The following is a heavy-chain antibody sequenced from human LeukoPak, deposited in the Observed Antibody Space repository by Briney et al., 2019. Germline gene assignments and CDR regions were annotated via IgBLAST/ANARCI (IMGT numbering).Heavy chain of an antibody. Sequence: SETLSLTCTVSGGSISSYYWSWIRQPAGKGLEWIGRTYTSGSTNYNPSPKSRVTMSVDTSKNQFSLKLSSVTAADTAVYYCARDCSTNYGYCAFDIWGQGTMVTVSS. D-gene: IGHD3-10*01. J-gene: IGHJ3*02. CDR1: GGSISSYY. CDR3: ARDCSTNYGYCAFDI. CDR2: TYTSGST. V-gene: IGHV4-4*07.